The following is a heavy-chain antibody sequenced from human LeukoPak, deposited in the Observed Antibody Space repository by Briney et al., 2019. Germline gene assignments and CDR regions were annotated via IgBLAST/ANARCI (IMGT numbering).Heavy chain of an antibody. J-gene: IGHJ6*03. D-gene: IGHD3-22*01. V-gene: IGHV4-39*01. CDR1: GGSISSSSYY. Sequence: SETLSLTCTVSGGSISSSSYYWGWIRQPPGKGLEWIGSIYYSGSTYYNPSLKSRVTISVDTSKNQFSLKLSSVTAADTAVYYCARHSHSSGYYDCYYYYMDVWGKGTTVTVSS. CDR3: ARHSHSSGYYDCYYYYMDV. CDR2: IYYSGST.